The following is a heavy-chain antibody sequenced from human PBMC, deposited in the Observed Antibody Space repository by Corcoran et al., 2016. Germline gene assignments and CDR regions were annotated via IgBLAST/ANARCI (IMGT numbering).Heavy chain of an antibody. CDR2: IYSGGNT. CDR1: GFTVSSNY. CDR3: ARESAWRAASYYYGIDV. J-gene: IGHJ6*02. Sequence: EVQLVESGGGLIQPGGSLRLSCAASGFTVSSNYMTWVRQAPGKGLEWVSVIYSGGNTYYADSVKGRFTISRDKSKNTLYLQMNSLRAEDTAVYYWARESAWRAASYYYGIDVWGQGTTVTVSS. D-gene: IGHD1-1*01. V-gene: IGHV3-53*01.